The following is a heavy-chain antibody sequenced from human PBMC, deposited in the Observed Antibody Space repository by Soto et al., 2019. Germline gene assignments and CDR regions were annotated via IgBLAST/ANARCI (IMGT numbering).Heavy chain of an antibody. V-gene: IGHV1-18*01. CDR3: ARAGDCSSTSCYGGFGYYYYMDV. D-gene: IGHD2-2*01. CDR1: GYTFTSYG. CDR2: ISAYNGNT. J-gene: IGHJ6*03. Sequence: ASVKVSCKASGYTFTSYGISWVRQAPGQGLEWMGWISAYNGNTNYAQKLQGRVTMTTDTSTSTAYMELRSLRSDDTAVYYCARAGDCSSTSCYGGFGYYYYMDVWGKGTTVTVSS.